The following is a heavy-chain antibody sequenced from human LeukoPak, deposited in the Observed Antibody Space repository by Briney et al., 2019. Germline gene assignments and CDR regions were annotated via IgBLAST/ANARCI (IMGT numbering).Heavy chain of an antibody. CDR2: ISAYNGNT. Sequence: ASVKVSCKASGYTFTSYGISWVRQAPGQGLEWMGWISAYNGNTNYAQKLQGRVTMTTDTSTSTAYMELRSLRSDDTAVYYCARVVGPGDTATDSEYNWFDPWGQGTLVTVSS. CDR3: ARVVGPGDTATDSEYNWFDP. V-gene: IGHV1-18*01. J-gene: IGHJ5*02. D-gene: IGHD5-18*01. CDR1: GYTFTSYG.